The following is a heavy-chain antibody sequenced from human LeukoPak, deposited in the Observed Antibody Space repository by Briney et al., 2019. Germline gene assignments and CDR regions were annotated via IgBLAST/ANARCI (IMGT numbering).Heavy chain of an antibody. CDR1: GFPFNMFA. V-gene: IGHV3-23*01. D-gene: IGHD2-8*01. Sequence: GGSLRLSCTGSGFPFNMFAMNWVRQAPGQGLGWVSGLSRGGETTNYTDSVKGRFTVSRDTSKNMVFLQMNDLRPEDTAVYYCAKEQRIRHCSEGVCMEGYYFDYWGQGSLVTVSS. CDR2: LSRGGETT. J-gene: IGHJ4*02. CDR3: AKEQRIRHCSEGVCMEGYYFDY.